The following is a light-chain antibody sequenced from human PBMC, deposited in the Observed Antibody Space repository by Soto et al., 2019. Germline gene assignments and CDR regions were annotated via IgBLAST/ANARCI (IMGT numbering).Light chain of an antibody. Sequence: MMMTQSPATLSVSTGERVTLSCRTSHSVNSHVAWYQQKPGQAPRLLLYGASTRATGIPVRFSGSGFGTEFTLTISSLQSEDFAVYYCQQYKKWPLFGQGTRLEI. J-gene: IGKJ5*01. V-gene: IGKV3-15*01. CDR3: QQYKKWPL. CDR2: GAS. CDR1: HSVNSH.